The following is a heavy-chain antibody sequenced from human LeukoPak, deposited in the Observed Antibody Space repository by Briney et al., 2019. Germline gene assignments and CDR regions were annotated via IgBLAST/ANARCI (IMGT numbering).Heavy chain of an antibody. CDR1: GFTFDHYG. CDR2: INWNGGST. J-gene: IGHJ4*02. V-gene: IGHV3-20*04. CDR3: AREPSYSSGWLIDY. D-gene: IGHD6-19*01. Sequence: GGSLRLSCAASGFTFDHYGMSWVRQAPGKGLEWVSGINWNGGSTGYADSVKGRFTISRDNAKNSLYLQMNSLRAEDTALYYCAREPSYSSGWLIDYWGQGTLVTVSS.